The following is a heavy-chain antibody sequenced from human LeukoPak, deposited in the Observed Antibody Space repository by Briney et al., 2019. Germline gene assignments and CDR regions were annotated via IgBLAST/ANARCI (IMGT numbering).Heavy chain of an antibody. J-gene: IGHJ4*02. V-gene: IGHV3-48*03. CDR1: GFTFRYYA. CDR3: ARIPLNYDYVWGSFRPGYYFDY. Sequence: PGGSLRLSCAASGFTFRYYAMHWVRQAPGKGLEWVSYISSSGSTIYYADSVKGRFTISRDNAENSLYLQMNSLRAEDTAVYYCARIPLNYDYVWGSFRPGYYFDYWGQGTLVTVSS. CDR2: ISSSGSTI. D-gene: IGHD3-16*02.